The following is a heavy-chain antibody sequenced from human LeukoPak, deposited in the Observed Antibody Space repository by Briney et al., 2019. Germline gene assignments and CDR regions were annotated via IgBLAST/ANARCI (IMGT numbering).Heavy chain of an antibody. D-gene: IGHD6-19*01. CDR1: GFTFSSYA. Sequence: GGSLRLSCAASGFTFSSYAMSWVRQAPGKGLEWVSAISGSGGSTYYADSVKGRFTISRDNSKNALYLQMNSLRAEDTAVYYCAKLTHLQWLARFDYWGQGTLVTVSS. V-gene: IGHV3-23*01. CDR2: ISGSGGST. CDR3: AKLTHLQWLARFDY. J-gene: IGHJ4*02.